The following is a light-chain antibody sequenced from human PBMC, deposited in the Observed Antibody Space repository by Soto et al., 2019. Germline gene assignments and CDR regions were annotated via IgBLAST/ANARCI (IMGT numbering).Light chain of an antibody. CDR1: QTVSSTY. CDR2: GTS. CDR3: QLYRSSPLYS. V-gene: IGKV3-20*01. J-gene: IGKJ2*01. Sequence: EIVLTQSPGTLSLSPGERATLSCRTSQTVSSTYLAWYQQKRGQAPRLLIYGTSNRATGIPDRFSGSGSGTDFSLTISRLEPEDFAVYHCQLYRSSPLYSFAHGPELEIK.